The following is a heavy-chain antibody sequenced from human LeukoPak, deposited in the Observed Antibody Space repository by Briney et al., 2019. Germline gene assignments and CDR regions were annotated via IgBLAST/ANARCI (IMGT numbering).Heavy chain of an antibody. V-gene: IGHV3-48*04. CDR1: GFTLSDYS. CDR3: ARARLDGDLDY. CDR2: IDSSSRTI. D-gene: IGHD4-17*01. J-gene: IGHJ4*02. Sequence: GGSLRLSCAASGFTLSDYSMNWVRQAPGKGLQWISFIDSSSRTIFYAESVKGRFTISRDNAQNSLFLQMNSLRAEDTAVYYCARARLDGDLDYWGQGTLVTVSS.